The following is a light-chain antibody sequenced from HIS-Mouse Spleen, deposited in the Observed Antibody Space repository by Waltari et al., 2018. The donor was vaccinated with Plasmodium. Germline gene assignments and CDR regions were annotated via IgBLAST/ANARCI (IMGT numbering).Light chain of an antibody. CDR3: YSAADNNWV. Sequence: SYDLTQPSSVSVSPGQTARTTCPGDVLAKNSSRLFQQKPGQAPVLVIYKDSERPSGIPERFSGSSAGTTVTLTISGAQVEDEADYYCYSAADNNWVFGGGTKLTVL. CDR1: VLAKNS. CDR2: KDS. J-gene: IGLJ3*02. V-gene: IGLV3-27*01.